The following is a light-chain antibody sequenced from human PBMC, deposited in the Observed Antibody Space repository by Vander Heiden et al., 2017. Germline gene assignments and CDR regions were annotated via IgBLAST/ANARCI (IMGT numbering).Light chain of an antibody. CDR2: AAS. CDR3: QQYDAWPPALT. CDR1: QNVSSN. V-gene: IGKV3-15*01. J-gene: IGKJ4*01. Sequence: IVMTPSPATLSVSPGDRAPLSCRASQNVSSNLAWYRQKPGQAPRLLIYAASTRATDIPDRFSGSGSGTEFTLTISSLQSEDFAVYYCQQYDAWPPALTFGGGTKVDIK.